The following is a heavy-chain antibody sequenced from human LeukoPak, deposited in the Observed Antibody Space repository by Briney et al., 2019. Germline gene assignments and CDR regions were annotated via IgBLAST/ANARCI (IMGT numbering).Heavy chain of an antibody. D-gene: IGHD1-14*01. V-gene: IGHV4-59*12. CDR1: GGSISSYY. Sequence: SETLSLTCTVSGGSISSYYWSWIRQPPGKGLEWIGYIYYSGSTNYNPSLKSRVTMSVDTSKNQFSLKLSSVTAADTAVYYCARVRTRDAFGIWGQGTMVTVSS. J-gene: IGHJ3*02. CDR3: ARVRTRDAFGI. CDR2: IYYSGST.